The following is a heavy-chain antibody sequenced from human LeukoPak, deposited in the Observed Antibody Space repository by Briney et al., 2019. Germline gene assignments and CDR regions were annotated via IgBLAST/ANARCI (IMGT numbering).Heavy chain of an antibody. D-gene: IGHD3-10*01. CDR1: GFTFSSYA. J-gene: IGHJ5*02. CDR3: AKVTYGSGSYNWFDP. CDR2: ISGSGGST. V-gene: IGHV3-23*01. Sequence: GSLRLSCAASGFTFSSYAMSWVRQAPGKGLEWVSAISGSGGSTYYADSVKGRFTISRDNSKNTLYLQMNSLRAEDTAVYYCAKVTYGSGSYNWFDPWGQGTLVTVSS.